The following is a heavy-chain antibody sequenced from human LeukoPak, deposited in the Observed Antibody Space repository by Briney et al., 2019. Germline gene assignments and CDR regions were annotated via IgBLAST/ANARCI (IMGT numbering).Heavy chain of an antibody. CDR1: GFTFSSYA. V-gene: IGHV3-23*01. CDR3: ARDERLLSFLK. Sequence: GGSLRLSCAASGFTFSSYAMSWVRQAPGKGLEWVSVISGSGDTTYYADSVKGRFTISRDNSKNTLYLQMNSLRAEDTAIYYCARDERLLSFLKWGQGTLVTVSS. J-gene: IGHJ4*02. D-gene: IGHD3-3*01. CDR2: ISGSGDTT.